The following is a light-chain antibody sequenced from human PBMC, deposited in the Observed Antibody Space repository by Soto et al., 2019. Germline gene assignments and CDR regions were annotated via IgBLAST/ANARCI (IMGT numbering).Light chain of an antibody. V-gene: IGKV1-6*01. Sequence: QLTQSPSSLSASVGDRVTITCRASTGIRTDLSWYQQKPGKVPKVLIYAATSLHSGVPSRFSGSGSGTDFTLTISSLQPEDFATYYCLQDYNYPWTFGQGTKVDIK. CDR1: TGIRTD. CDR2: AAT. J-gene: IGKJ1*01. CDR3: LQDYNYPWT.